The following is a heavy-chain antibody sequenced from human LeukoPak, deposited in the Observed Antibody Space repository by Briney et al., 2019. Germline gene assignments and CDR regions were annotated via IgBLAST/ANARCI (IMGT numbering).Heavy chain of an antibody. D-gene: IGHD1-26*01. J-gene: IGHJ4*02. V-gene: IGHV4-59*08. CDR2: IYYSGST. CDR1: GGSISTYY. Sequence: SETLSLTCTVSGGSISTYYWGWIRQPPGKGLEWIGYIYYSGSTNYNPSLKSRVTISVDTSKNQFSLKLSSVTAAATAVYYCARHSGSYYDSDYWGQGTLVTLSS. CDR3: ARHSGSYYDSDY.